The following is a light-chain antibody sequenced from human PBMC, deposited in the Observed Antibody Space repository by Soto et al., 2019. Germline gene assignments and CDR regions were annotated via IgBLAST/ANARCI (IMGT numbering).Light chain of an antibody. J-gene: IGKJ1*01. V-gene: IGKV3-15*01. CDR2: GAS. CDR1: QSVSSS. CDR3: QHYKNWPWT. Sequence: EIMMTHSPATLAVSPGEGATLSCSTSQSVSSSLAWYQQKPNQAPSLLIYGASTRATGIPARFSGSGSGTEFTLTISSQQSEDCTVYYCQHYKNWPWTFGQGTKVDIK.